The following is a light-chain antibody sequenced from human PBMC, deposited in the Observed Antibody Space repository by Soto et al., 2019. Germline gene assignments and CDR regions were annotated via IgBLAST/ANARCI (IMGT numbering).Light chain of an antibody. Sequence: VLTQSPGTLSLSPGERATISCRASQTISSSYLAWYQHKPGQAPRLLIYGASSRATGIPHRFSGSGSGTDFTLPISRLEPEDCGVYYCQQYGGSPPYTFGQGNRLEIK. V-gene: IGKV3-20*01. CDR3: QQYGGSPPYT. CDR1: QTISSSY. CDR2: GAS. J-gene: IGKJ2*01.